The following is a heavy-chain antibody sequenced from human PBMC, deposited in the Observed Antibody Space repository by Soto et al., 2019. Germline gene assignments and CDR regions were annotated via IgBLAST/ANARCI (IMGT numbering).Heavy chain of an antibody. Sequence: EVQLVESGGDLVQPGGSLRLSCAASGFTVSSNYMTWVRQAPGQWLEWVSVIHSGGDTHYADSVRGRFTISRDNSKNTLYLQMNSLRAEDTAVYYCARSRTGTTYGGMDVWGQGTTVTVSS. CDR1: GFTVSSNY. J-gene: IGHJ6*02. D-gene: IGHD1-1*01. V-gene: IGHV3-66*01. CDR2: IHSGGDT. CDR3: ARSRTGTTYGGMDV.